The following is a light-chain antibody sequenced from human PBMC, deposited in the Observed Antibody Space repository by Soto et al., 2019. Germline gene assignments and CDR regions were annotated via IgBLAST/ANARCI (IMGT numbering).Light chain of an antibody. CDR3: SSYTTSNTL. CDR1: SSDVGDYSH. J-gene: IGLJ2*01. Sequence: QSALTQPASVSGSPGQSITISCIASSSDVGDYSHVSWYQQHPGKAPKLMIYDVSHRPSGVSNRFSGSKSGNTASLTISGLQTEDEADYYCSSYTTSNTLFGGGTKVTVL. CDR2: DVS. V-gene: IGLV2-14*03.